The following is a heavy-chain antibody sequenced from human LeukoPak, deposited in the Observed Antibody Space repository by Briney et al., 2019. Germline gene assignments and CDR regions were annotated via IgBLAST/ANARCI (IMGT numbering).Heavy chain of an antibody. CDR1: GGSFSGYY. V-gene: IGHV4-34*01. Sequence: SETLSLTCAVYGGSFSGYYWSWIRQPPGKGLEWIGEINHSGSTNYNPSLKSRVTISVDTSKNQFSLKLSSVTAADTAVYYCARGIGTSYESSRGAFDIWGQGTMVTVSS. D-gene: IGHD3-22*01. CDR3: ARGIGTSYESSRGAFDI. CDR2: INHSGST. J-gene: IGHJ3*02.